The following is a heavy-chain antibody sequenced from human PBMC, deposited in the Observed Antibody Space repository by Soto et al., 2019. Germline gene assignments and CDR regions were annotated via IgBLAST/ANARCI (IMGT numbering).Heavy chain of an antibody. Sequence: QVQLQESGPGLVKPSQTLPLTCTVSGGSISSGDYYWSWIRQPPGKGLEWIGYIYYSGSTYYNPSLKSRVTISVDTSKNQFSLKLSSVTAADTAVYYCARLGVVAATYFDYWGQGTLVTVSS. CDR2: IYYSGST. CDR3: ARLGVVAATYFDY. J-gene: IGHJ4*02. V-gene: IGHV4-30-4*01. CDR1: GGSISSGDYY. D-gene: IGHD2-15*01.